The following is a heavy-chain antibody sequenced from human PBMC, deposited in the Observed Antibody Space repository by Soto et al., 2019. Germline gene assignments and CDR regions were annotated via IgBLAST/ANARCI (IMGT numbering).Heavy chain of an antibody. V-gene: IGHV1-58*01. Sequence: SVKVSCKASGFTFTSSAVQWVRQARGQRLEWIGWIVVGSGNTNYAQKFQERVTITRDMSTSTAYMELSSLRSEDTAVYYCAAGIVATMVYYYYGMDVWGQGTTVTVSS. CDR1: GFTFTSSA. CDR3: AAGIVATMVYYYYGMDV. CDR2: IVVGSGNT. D-gene: IGHD5-12*01. J-gene: IGHJ6*02.